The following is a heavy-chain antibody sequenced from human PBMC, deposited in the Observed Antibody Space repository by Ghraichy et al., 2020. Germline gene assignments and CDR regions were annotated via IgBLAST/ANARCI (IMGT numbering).Heavy chain of an antibody. CDR2: TYYRSKWYN. CDR1: GDSVSSNSAA. D-gene: IGHD3-22*01. CDR3: ARSSVDPYYYDSSGYYPFDY. Sequence: SQTLSLTCAISGDSVSSNSAAWNWIRQSPSRGLEWLGRTYYRSKWYNDYAVSVKSRITINPDTSKNQFSLQLNSVTPEDTAVYYCARSSVDPYYYDSSGYYPFDYWGQGTLVTVSS. J-gene: IGHJ4*02. V-gene: IGHV6-1*01.